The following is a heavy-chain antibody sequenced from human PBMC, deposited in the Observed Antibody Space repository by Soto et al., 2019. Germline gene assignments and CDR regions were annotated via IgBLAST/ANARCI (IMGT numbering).Heavy chain of an antibody. Sequence: SETLSLTCTVSGGSISSYYWSWIRQPPGKGLEWIGYIYYSGSTNYNPSLKSRVTISVDTSKNQFSLKLSSVTAEDTAVYYCERGFPYDYWSGYRQRASFGAFDIWGQVTMVTVSS. CDR1: GGSISSYY. J-gene: IGHJ3*02. D-gene: IGHD3-3*01. CDR3: ERGFPYDYWSGYRQRASFGAFDI. V-gene: IGHV4-59*01. CDR2: IYYSGST.